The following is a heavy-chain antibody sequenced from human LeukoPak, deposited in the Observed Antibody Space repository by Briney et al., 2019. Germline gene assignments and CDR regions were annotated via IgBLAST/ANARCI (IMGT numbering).Heavy chain of an antibody. CDR2: ISVYNGNT. CDR3: ARDPPNQYNWNSRGGRTFDY. Sequence: AAVKVSCKASGYTFTSYGISWVRQPPGQGLEWMGWISVYNGNTNYAQKLQGRVNMTTDTSTSTAYMELRSLRSDDTAVYYCARDPPNQYNWNSRGGRTFDYWGQGTLVTVST. J-gene: IGHJ4*02. CDR1: GYTFTSYG. V-gene: IGHV1-18*01. D-gene: IGHD1-7*01.